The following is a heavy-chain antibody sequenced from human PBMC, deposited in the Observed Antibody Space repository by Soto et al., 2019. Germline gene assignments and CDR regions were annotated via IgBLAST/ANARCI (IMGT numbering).Heavy chain of an antibody. Sequence: GESLKISCKGSGYSFAGYWITWVRQKPGRGLEWMGRIDPSDSQTYYSPSFRGHVTISVTKSITTVFLQWSSLRASDTAMYYCARQIYDADTGPNFQYYFDSWGQGTPVTVSS. D-gene: IGHD5-18*01. J-gene: IGHJ4*02. V-gene: IGHV5-10-1*01. CDR3: ARQIYDADTGPNFQYYFDS. CDR1: GYSFAGYW. CDR2: IDPSDSQT.